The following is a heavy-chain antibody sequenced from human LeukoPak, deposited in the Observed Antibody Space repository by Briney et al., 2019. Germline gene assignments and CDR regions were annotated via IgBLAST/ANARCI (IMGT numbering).Heavy chain of an antibody. CDR2: IYYSGST. CDR1: GGSISSGDYY. D-gene: IGHD6-13*01. V-gene: IGHV4-30-4*02. CDR3: ARTLSPAAAGYYFDY. J-gene: IGHJ4*02. Sequence: PSETLSLTCTVSGGSISSGDYYWSWIRQPPGKGLEWIGYIYYSGSTYYNPSLKSRVTISVDTSKNQFSLKLSSVTAADTAVYYCARTLSPAAAGYYFDYWGQGTLVTVSS.